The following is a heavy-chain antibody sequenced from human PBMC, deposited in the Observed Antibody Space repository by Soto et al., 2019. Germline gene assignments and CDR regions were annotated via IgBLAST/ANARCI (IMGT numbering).Heavy chain of an antibody. CDR1: GFSLTTYG. D-gene: IGHD4-17*01. Sequence: EVQLLESGGGLVQPGGSLRLSCAASGFSLTTYGMTWVRRAAGKGLEWVSTISAGGSGSYYAESVKGRFTVSRDNSKNTMYLQMNSLRDEDTAVYYCAKNPYGDSWNFGLDVWGQGTTVTVSS. CDR2: ISAGGSGS. CDR3: AKNPYGDSWNFGLDV. J-gene: IGHJ6*02. V-gene: IGHV3-23*01.